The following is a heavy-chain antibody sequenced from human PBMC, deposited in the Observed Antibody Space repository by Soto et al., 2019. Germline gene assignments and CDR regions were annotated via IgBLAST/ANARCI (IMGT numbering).Heavy chain of an antibody. V-gene: IGHV6-1*02. CDR3: ARDSSGYYYRYFDC. D-gene: IGHD3-22*01. Sequence: QVQLQQSGPGLVKPSQTLSLTCAISGDSVSSNSAAWNWIRQSPSRGLEWLGRTYYRSQWFDDYAESVRSRITITPDTSKNQFSLQLNSVTPEDTAVYYCARDSSGYYYRYFDCWGHGTLVTVSS. J-gene: IGHJ4*01. CDR1: GDSVSSNSAA. CDR2: TYYRSQWFD.